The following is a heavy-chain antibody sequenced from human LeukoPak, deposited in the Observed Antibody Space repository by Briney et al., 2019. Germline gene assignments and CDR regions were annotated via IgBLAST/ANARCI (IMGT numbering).Heavy chain of an antibody. CDR2: ISYDGSNK. V-gene: IGHV3-30-3*01. J-gene: IGHJ6*02. CDR1: GFTFSSYA. CDR3: ARKGRDAYGMDV. Sequence: GGSLRLSCAASGFTFSSYAMHWVRQAPGKGLEWVAVISYDGSNKYYADSVKGRFTISRDNSKNTLYLQMDSLRAEDTAVYYCARKGRDAYGMDVWGQGTRSPSP.